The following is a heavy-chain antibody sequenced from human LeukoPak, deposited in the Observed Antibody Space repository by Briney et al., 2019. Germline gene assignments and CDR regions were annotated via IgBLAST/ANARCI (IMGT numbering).Heavy chain of an antibody. D-gene: IGHD4-17*01. V-gene: IGHV3-49*04. CDR1: GFTFGDYA. CDR2: IRSKAYGGTT. CDR3: TRAPYGDSFDY. J-gene: IGHJ4*02. Sequence: PGGSLRLSCTASGFTFGDYAMSWVRQAPAKGVEWVGFIRSKAYGGTTEYAASVKGRFTISRDDSNSIAYLQMNSLKTEDTAVYYCTRAPYGDSFDYWGQGTLVTVSS.